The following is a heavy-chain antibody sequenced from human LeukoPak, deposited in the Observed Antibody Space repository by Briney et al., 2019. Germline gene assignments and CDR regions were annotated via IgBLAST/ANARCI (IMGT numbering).Heavy chain of an antibody. V-gene: IGHV4-59*08. CDR2: IHYSGRT. CDR3: ARHQDGYGDYFDF. J-gene: IGHJ4*02. Sequence: SETLSLTCTVSGGSISNYYWSWIRQPPGKGLEWIGYIHYSGRTKYDPSLESRVTISVDTSKNQFSLKVSSVTAPDTAIYYCARHQDGYGDYFDFWGQGILVTVSS. D-gene: IGHD5-24*01. CDR1: GGSISNYY.